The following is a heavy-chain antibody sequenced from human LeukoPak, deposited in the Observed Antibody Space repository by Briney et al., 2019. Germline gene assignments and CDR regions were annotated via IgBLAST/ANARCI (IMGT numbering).Heavy chain of an antibody. CDR1: GGSISSGDYY. V-gene: IGHV4-30-4*01. CDR2: IYYSGST. J-gene: IGHJ4*02. Sequence: PSETLSLTCTVSGGSISSGDYYWSWIRQPPGKGLEWIGYIYYSGSTYYNPSLKSRVTISVDTSKNQFSLKLSSVTAADTAVYYCARNYGGDSNFDYWGQGTLVTVSS. CDR3: ARNYGGDSNFDY. D-gene: IGHD4-23*01.